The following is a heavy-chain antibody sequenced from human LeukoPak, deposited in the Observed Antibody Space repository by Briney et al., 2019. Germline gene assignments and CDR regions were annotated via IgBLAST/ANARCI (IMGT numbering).Heavy chain of an antibody. CDR2: IKQDGSEK. Sequence: GGSLRLSCAASGFTFSSYSMNWVRQAPGKGLEWVANIKQDGSEKYYVDSVKGRFTISRDNAKNSLYLQMNSLRAEDTAVYYCAREEVGYYYDSSGYYRAFDIWGQGTMVTVSS. CDR1: GFTFSSYS. J-gene: IGHJ3*02. CDR3: AREEVGYYYDSSGYYRAFDI. D-gene: IGHD3-22*01. V-gene: IGHV3-7*01.